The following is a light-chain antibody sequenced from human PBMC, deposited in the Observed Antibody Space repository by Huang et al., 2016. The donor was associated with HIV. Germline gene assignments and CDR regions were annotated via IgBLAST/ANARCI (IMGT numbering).Light chain of an antibody. CDR3: QQSVKTPRT. Sequence: DIQITQSPSSLSASVGDRVTITCRASQNIKKYLNWYQQQPGKAPNLLISGASTLQSGVPSSFSGSGSGTDFTLTISSLQPEDSAVYFCQQSVKTPRTFGQGTKLEI. V-gene: IGKV1-39*01. CDR2: GAS. CDR1: QNIKKY. J-gene: IGKJ2*01.